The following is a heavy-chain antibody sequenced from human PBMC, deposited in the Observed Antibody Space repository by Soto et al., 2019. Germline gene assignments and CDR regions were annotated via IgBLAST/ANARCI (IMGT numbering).Heavy chain of an antibody. CDR3: ARVDSSWYSADC. CDR2: IFYTGST. V-gene: IGHV4-31*03. Sequence: QVPLQESGPGLVKPSQTLSLTCTVSGGSISSGGYYWSWIRQHPGKGLECIGYIFYTGSTYSNPSLRSRVTISVDTSKNQFSLKLNSMTSADTAVYFCARVDSSWYSADCWGQGILVTVSS. D-gene: IGHD6-13*01. CDR1: GGSISSGGYY. J-gene: IGHJ4*02.